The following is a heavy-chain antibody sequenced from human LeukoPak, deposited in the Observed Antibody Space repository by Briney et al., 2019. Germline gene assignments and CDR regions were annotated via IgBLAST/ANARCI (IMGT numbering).Heavy chain of an antibody. D-gene: IGHD1-1*01. Sequence: ASVKVSCKASGYTFTRYAMNWVRQAPRQGLEWMGWINTNTGNPTYAQGFTGRFVFSLDTSVSTAYLQISSLKAEDTAVYYCARALTDYSQLPSDAFDIWGQGTMVTVSS. CDR2: INTNTGNP. J-gene: IGHJ3*02. V-gene: IGHV7-4-1*02. CDR3: ARALTDYSQLPSDAFDI. CDR1: GYTFTRYA.